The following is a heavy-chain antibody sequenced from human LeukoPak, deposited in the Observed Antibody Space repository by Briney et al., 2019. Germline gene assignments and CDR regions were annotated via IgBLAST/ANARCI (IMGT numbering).Heavy chain of an antibody. CDR1: GFTFSSYE. V-gene: IGHV3-48*03. Sequence: GGSLRLSCAASGFTFSSYEMNWVRQAPGKGLEWVSYISSSGSTIYYADSVKGRFTISRDNAKNSLYLQMNSLRAEDTAVYYCARARYYYDSSGYYIPLDAFDIWGQGTMVTVSS. CDR2: ISSSGSTI. J-gene: IGHJ3*02. CDR3: ARARYYYDSSGYYIPLDAFDI. D-gene: IGHD3-22*01.